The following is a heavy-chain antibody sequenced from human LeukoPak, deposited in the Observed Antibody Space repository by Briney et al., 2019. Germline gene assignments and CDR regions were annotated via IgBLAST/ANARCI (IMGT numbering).Heavy chain of an antibody. Sequence: SLRLSCAASGYTFTVYYMHWVRQAPGQGLEWVVWINPNSGGTNYAQPFKGRVPMTRDTSNSTAYRELSRLRSDDTAVYYWAKKAYGDYPKPWGGFDYWGQGTLVTVSS. J-gene: IGHJ4*02. V-gene: IGHV1-2*02. CDR1: GYTFTVYY. CDR3: AKKAYGDYPKPWGGFDY. D-gene: IGHD4-17*01. CDR2: INPNSGGT.